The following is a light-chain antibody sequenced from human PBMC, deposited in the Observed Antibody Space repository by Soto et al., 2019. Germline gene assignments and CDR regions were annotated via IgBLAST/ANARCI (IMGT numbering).Light chain of an antibody. J-gene: IGKJ1*01. CDR3: QQYVTSPWA. Sequence: DIQMTQSPSSLSASVGDRVTITCRASQSISTYLNWYQQKPGKAPKLLMHAASSLDRGVPSRFSGSGSGTDFTLTISRLEPEDFAVYYCQQYVTSPWAFGQGTKVAIE. CDR1: QSISTY. V-gene: IGKV1-39*01. CDR2: AAS.